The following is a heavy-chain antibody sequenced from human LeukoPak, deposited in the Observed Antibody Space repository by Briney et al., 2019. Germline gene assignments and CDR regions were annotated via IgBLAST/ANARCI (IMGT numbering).Heavy chain of an antibody. J-gene: IGHJ4*02. D-gene: IGHD6-19*01. CDR1: GGSFSSYY. CDR2: IYYSGST. V-gene: IGHV4-39*01. CDR3: AISVYSSGWYADY. Sequence: PSETLSLTCAVYGGSFSSYYWGWIRQPPGKGLEWIGSIYYSGSTYYNPSLKSRVTISVDTYKNQFSLKLSSVTAADTAVYYCAISVYSSGWYADYWGQGTLVTVSS.